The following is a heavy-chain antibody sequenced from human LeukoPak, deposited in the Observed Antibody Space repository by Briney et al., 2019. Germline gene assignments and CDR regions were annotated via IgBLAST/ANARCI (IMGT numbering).Heavy chain of an antibody. CDR2: ISAYNGNT. Sequence: ASVKVSCKASGYTFTSYGISWVRQAPGQGLEWMRWISAYNGNTNYAQKLQGRVTMTTDTSTSTAYMELRSLRSDDTAVYYCARDRAHYDILTGYYPIDYWGQGTLVTVSS. J-gene: IGHJ4*02. CDR1: GYTFTSYG. V-gene: IGHV1-18*01. D-gene: IGHD3-9*01. CDR3: ARDRAHYDILTGYYPIDY.